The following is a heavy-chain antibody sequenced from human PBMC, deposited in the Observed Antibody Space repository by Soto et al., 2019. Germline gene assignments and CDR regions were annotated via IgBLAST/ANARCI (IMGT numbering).Heavy chain of an antibody. J-gene: IGHJ4*02. Sequence: EVQLVETGGGLIQPGGSLRLSCAASGFTVSSNYMSWVRQAPGKGLEWVSVIYSGGSTYYADSVKGRFTISRDNSKNTLYLQMNSLRAEDTAVYYCARGYYDSSGYLGYWGQGTLVTVSS. CDR2: IYSGGST. CDR1: GFTVSSNY. V-gene: IGHV3-53*02. D-gene: IGHD3-22*01. CDR3: ARGYYDSSGYLGY.